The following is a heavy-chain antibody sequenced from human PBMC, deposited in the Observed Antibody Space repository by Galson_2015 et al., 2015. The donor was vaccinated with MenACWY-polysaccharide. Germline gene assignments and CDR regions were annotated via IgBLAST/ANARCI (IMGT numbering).Heavy chain of an antibody. CDR2: ISGSSSYI. CDR3: ARDPRRDSANWVMDV. Sequence: SLRLSCAASGFTFSSYAMSWVRQAPGKGLEWVSAISGSSSYIYYADSVKGRFTISRDNAKNSLYLQMNSLRAEDTAVYYRARDPRRDSANWVMDVWGQGTTVTVSS. D-gene: IGHD7-27*01. J-gene: IGHJ6*02. V-gene: IGHV3-21*01. CDR1: GFTFSSYA.